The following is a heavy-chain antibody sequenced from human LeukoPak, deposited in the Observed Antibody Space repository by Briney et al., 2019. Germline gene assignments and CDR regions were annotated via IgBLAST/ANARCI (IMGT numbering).Heavy chain of an antibody. D-gene: IGHD2-15*01. CDR1: GGSISSSNYY. CDR3: ARHDCSGGSCHFDH. J-gene: IGHJ5*02. V-gene: IGHV4-61*05. CDR2: IYHSGST. Sequence: PSETLSLTCTVSGGSISSSNYYWSWIRQPPGKGLEWIGYIYHSGSTNYNPSLKSRVTISVDTSKKQLSLKLSSVTAADTAVYYCARHDCSGGSCHFDHWGQGTPVTVSP.